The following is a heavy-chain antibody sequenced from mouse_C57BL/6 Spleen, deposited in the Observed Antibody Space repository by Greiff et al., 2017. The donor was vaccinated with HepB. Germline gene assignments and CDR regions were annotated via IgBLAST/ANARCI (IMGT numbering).Heavy chain of an antibody. CDR1: GYTFTSYG. V-gene: IGHV1-81*01. Sequence: VQRVESGAELARPGASVKLSCKASGYTFTSYGISWVKQRTGQGLEWIGEIYPRSGNTYYNEKFKGKATLTADKSSSTAYMELRSLTSEDSAVYFCGSSEDYYAMDYWGQGTSVTVSS. CDR2: IYPRSGNT. CDR3: GSSEDYYAMDY. D-gene: IGHD1-1*01. J-gene: IGHJ4*01.